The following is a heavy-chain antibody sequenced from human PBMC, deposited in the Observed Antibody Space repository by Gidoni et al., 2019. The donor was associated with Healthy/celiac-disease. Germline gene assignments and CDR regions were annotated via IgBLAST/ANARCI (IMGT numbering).Heavy chain of an antibody. Sequence: EVQLVESGGGLVKPGGSLRLSCAASGFTFSSYSMNWVRQAPGKGLEWVSSISSSSSYIYYADSVKGRFTISRDNAKNSLYLQMNSLRAEDTAVYYCARDAQPHRYNWFDPWGQGTLVTVSS. D-gene: IGHD6-13*01. V-gene: IGHV3-21*01. CDR3: ARDAQPHRYNWFDP. J-gene: IGHJ5*02. CDR1: GFTFSSYS. CDR2: ISSSSSYI.